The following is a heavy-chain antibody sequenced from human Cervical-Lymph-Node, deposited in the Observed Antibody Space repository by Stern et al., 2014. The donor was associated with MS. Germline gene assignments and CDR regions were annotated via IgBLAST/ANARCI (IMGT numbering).Heavy chain of an antibody. V-gene: IGHV3-74*03. CDR1: GFTFSDYW. CDR3: ARESYYDAFDI. CDR2: IDTDGSRT. D-gene: IGHD3-10*01. Sequence: EVQLVESGGGLVQPGGSLRLSCAASGFTFSDYWMHWVRQAPGEGLAWVSRIDTDGSRTTYADSVKGRFTISRDNAKNTLYLQMSSLRVEDTAVYYCARESYYDAFDIWGQGTMVTVSS. J-gene: IGHJ3*02.